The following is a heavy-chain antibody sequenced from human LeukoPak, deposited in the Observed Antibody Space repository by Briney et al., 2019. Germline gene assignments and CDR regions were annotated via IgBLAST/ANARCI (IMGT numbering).Heavy chain of an antibody. CDR3: ARGTGYCSGGSCYHNYFDY. D-gene: IGHD2-15*01. CDR2: INHSGST. V-gene: IGHV4-34*01. Sequence: SETLSLTCAVYGGSFSGYYWSWIRQPPGKGLEWIGEINHSGSTNYNPSLKSRVTISVDTSKNQFSLKLSSVTAADTAVYFCARGTGYCSGGSCYHNYFDYWGQGTLVTVSS. J-gene: IGHJ4*02. CDR1: GGSFSGYY.